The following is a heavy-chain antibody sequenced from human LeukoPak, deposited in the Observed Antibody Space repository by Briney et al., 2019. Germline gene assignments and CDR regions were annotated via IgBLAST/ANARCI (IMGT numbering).Heavy chain of an antibody. J-gene: IGHJ4*02. CDR1: GFTFGDYA. V-gene: IGHV3-49*04. CDR3: TRDQTPYY. Sequence: GGSLRLSCTASGFTFGDYAMTWVRQAPGKGLEWVGFIASETYGGTAEYAASVKGRFTISRDDSRSIAYLQMNSLKTEDTAVYYCTRDQTPYYWGQGTLVTVSS. CDR2: IASETYGGTA.